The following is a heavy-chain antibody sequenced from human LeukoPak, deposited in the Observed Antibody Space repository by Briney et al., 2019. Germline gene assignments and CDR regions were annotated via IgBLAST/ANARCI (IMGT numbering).Heavy chain of an antibody. CDR1: GGSISSGDYY. Sequence: ASQTLSLXCTVSGGSISSGDYYWSWIRQPPGKGLEWIGYIYYSGITYYNPSLKSRVTISVDTSKNQFSLKLSSVTAADTAVYYCARAEPSSSTTFDCWGQGTLVTVSS. CDR3: ARAEPSSSTTFDC. CDR2: IYYSGIT. D-gene: IGHD2-2*01. J-gene: IGHJ4*02. V-gene: IGHV4-30-4*08.